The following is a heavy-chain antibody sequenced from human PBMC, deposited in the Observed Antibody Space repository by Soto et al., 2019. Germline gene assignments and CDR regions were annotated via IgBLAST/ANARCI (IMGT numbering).Heavy chain of an antibody. D-gene: IGHD3-3*01. CDR2: IYYSGST. J-gene: IGHJ6*02. Sequence: SETLSLTCTVSGGSISSSSYYWGWIRQPPGKGLEWIGSIYYSGSTYYNPSLKSRVTISVDTSKNQFSLKLSSVTAADTAVYYCARIRFLEWLFSYYGMDVWGQGTTVT. V-gene: IGHV4-39*01. CDR3: ARIRFLEWLFSYYGMDV. CDR1: GGSISSSSYY.